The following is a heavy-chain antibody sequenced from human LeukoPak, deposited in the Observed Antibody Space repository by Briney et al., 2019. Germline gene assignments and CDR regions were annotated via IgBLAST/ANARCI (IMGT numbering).Heavy chain of an antibody. CDR2: IYYSGST. J-gene: IGHJ4*02. CDR3: AMKTEEELSFDY. V-gene: IGHV4-39*07. D-gene: IGHD1-26*01. CDR1: GGSISSSSYY. Sequence: SETLSLTCTVSGGSISSSSYYWGWIRQPPGKGLEWIGSIYYSGSTYYNPSLKSRVTISVDTSKNQFSLKLSSVTAADTAVYYCAMKTEEELSFDYWGQGTLVTVSS.